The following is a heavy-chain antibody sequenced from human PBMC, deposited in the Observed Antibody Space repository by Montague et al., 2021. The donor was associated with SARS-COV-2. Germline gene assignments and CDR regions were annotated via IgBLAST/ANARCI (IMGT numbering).Heavy chain of an antibody. Sequence: SETLSLTCTVSGGSLSSYYWSWIRQPAGKGLEWIGRIYTSGSTNYDPSLKSRVTMSVDTSKNQFSLKLSSVTAADTAVYYCARGALFYDSSGYYSDAFDIWGQGTMVTVSS. CDR3: ARGALFYDSSGYYSDAFDI. V-gene: IGHV4-4*07. J-gene: IGHJ3*02. D-gene: IGHD3-22*01. CDR1: GGSLSSYY. CDR2: IYTSGST.